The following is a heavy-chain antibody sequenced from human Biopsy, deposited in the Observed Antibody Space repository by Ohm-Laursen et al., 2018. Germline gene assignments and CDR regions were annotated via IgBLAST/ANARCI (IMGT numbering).Heavy chain of an antibody. V-gene: IGHV1-69*06. CDR3: ARHYYDTSGYNWFDT. Sequence: SSVKVSCKASGGTFSSYIFAWVRQAPGQRPEWMGDVMPFFGTAQYAPKLQGRVSMTADKTTYTAYMELTSLTSEDTAVYFCARHYYDTSGYNWFDTWGQGTLVTVSS. D-gene: IGHD3-22*01. CDR1: GGTFSSYI. CDR2: VMPFFGTA. J-gene: IGHJ5*02.